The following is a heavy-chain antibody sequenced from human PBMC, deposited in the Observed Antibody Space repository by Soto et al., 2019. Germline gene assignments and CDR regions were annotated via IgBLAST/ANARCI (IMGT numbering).Heavy chain of an antibody. J-gene: IGHJ3*01. CDR2: IRSNIDGATT. D-gene: IGHD3-16*01. CDR3: TTDWGSGTHYARAFDV. V-gene: IGHV3-15*01. CDR1: GFAFKYAR. Sequence: PGGSLRLSCAASGFAFKYARMTWVRQAPGKGLEWAGHIRSNIDGATTAYAAPVKGRFTISRDESKNTVDLQMNSLITEDTAVYYCTTDWGSGTHYARAFDVWGQGTMVTVSS.